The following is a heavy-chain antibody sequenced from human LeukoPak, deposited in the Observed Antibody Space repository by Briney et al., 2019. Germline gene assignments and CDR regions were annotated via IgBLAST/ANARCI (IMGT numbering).Heavy chain of an antibody. V-gene: IGHV3-7*04. J-gene: IGHJ4*02. CDR1: GFIFSNYW. CDR3: TRVGYIDEGIDY. D-gene: IGHD5-24*01. CDR2: INTDGSEK. Sequence: PGGSLRLSCAASGFIFSNYWMTWVRQAPGKGLEWVANINTDGSEKYLVDSVKGRFTISRDNAKNSLYLQMNSLRAEDTAIYYCTRVGYIDEGIDYWGQGTLVTVSS.